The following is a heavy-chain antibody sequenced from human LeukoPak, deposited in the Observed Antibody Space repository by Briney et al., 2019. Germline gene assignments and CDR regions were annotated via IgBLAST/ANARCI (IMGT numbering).Heavy chain of an antibody. CDR2: GSS. V-gene: IGHV3-23*01. Sequence: GRSLRLSCAASGFTFSSYGMHWVRQAPGKGLEWVCGSSYYADSVKGRFTISRDNSKSTLYLQMTSLRADDTAVYYCAKDHGTSWYRGAFDVWGQGTMVTVSS. CDR1: GFTFSSYG. CDR3: AKDHGTSWYRGAFDV. D-gene: IGHD6-13*01. J-gene: IGHJ3*01.